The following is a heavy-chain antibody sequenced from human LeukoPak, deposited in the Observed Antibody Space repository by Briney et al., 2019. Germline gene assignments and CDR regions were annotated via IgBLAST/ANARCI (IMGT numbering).Heavy chain of an antibody. CDR3: AREREVPGHYWYAMDV. CDR1: AFTLGSFS. CDR2: ISSSVTTI. J-gene: IGHJ6*02. Sequence: GRSRRLSCGASAFTLGSFSMNWVRQAPGKGLEWLSYISSSVTTIYYADSVKGRLTVSRDNAKNSVYLQMSSLRDNDAAVYYCAREREVPGHYWYAMDVWGQGTTVTVSS. D-gene: IGHD1-26*01. V-gene: IGHV3-48*02.